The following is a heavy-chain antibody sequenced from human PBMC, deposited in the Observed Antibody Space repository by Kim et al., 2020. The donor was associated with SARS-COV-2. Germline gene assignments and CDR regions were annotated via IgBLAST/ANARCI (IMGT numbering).Heavy chain of an antibody. CDR2: IIPIFGTA. J-gene: IGHJ6*02. CDR1: GGTFSSYA. CDR3: ASENSPRPAATRYYYYGMDV. Sequence: SVKVSCKASGGTFSSYAISWVRQAPGQGLEWMGGIIPIFGTANYAQKFQGRVTITADESTSTAYMELSSLRSEDTAVYYCASENSPRPAATRYYYYGMDVWGQGTTVTVSS. D-gene: IGHD2-2*01. V-gene: IGHV1-69*13.